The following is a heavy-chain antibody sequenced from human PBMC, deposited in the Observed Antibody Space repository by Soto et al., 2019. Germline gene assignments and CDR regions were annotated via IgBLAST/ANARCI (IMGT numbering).Heavy chain of an antibody. V-gene: IGHV5-51*01. CDR1: GYSFTSYW. CDR2: IYPGDSDT. D-gene: IGHD6-13*01. CDR3: ARLAPYHSSSWYYFDY. Sequence: PGEALKISCKGSGYSFTSYWIGWVRQMPGKGLEWMGIIYPGDSDTRYSPSFQGQVTISADKSISTAYLQWSSLKASDTAMYYCARLAPYHSSSWYYFDYWGQGTLVTVSS. J-gene: IGHJ4*02.